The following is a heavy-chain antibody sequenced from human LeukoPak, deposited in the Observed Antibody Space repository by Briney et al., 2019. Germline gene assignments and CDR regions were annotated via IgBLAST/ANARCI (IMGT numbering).Heavy chain of an antibody. V-gene: IGHV1-18*01. J-gene: IGHJ4*02. CDR3: ARERVPYYDFWSGYSSASWVL. Sequence: ASVKVSCKASGYTFTSYGISWVRRAPGQGLEWMGWISAYNGNTNYAQKLQGRVTMTTDTSTSTAYMELRSLRSDDTAVYYCARERVPYYDFWSGYSSASWVLWGQGTLVTVSS. D-gene: IGHD3-3*01. CDR2: ISAYNGNT. CDR1: GYTFTSYG.